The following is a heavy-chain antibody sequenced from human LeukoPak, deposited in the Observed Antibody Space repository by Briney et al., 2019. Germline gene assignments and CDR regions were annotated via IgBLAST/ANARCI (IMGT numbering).Heavy chain of an antibody. CDR2: IGSSGSTM. CDR1: GFIFSGYH. CDR3: ARDRTRFDI. V-gene: IGHV3-48*04. J-gene: IGHJ3*02. Sequence: GGSLRLSCAASGFIFSGYHMNWVRQAPGKGLEWISSIGSSGSTMYYADSVKGRFTISRDNAKNSLYLQMNSLRAEDTAVYYCARDRTRFDIWGQGTMVSVCS. D-gene: IGHD1-14*01.